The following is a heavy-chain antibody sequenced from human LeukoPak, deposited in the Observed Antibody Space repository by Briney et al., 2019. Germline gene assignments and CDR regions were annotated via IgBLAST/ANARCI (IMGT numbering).Heavy chain of an antibody. D-gene: IGHD2-15*01. J-gene: IGHJ4*02. CDR1: GLTFSSYG. CDR3: ARVVVGAAHFDY. Sequence: GGSLRLSCAASGLTFSSYGMSWVRQAPGKGLEWVSYISSSGSTIYYADSVKGRFTISRDNAKNSLYLQMNSLRAEDSAVYYCARVVVGAAHFDYWGQGTLVTVSS. V-gene: IGHV3-48*04. CDR2: ISSSGSTI.